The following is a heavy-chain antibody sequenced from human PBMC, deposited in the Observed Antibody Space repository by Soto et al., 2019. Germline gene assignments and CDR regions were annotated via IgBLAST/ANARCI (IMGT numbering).Heavy chain of an antibody. D-gene: IGHD2-15*01. CDR1: GFSLTTGRMG. CDR3: ARLVAASSWYSYVLDV. V-gene: IGHV2-26*03. CDR2: IFSNNER. Sequence: QVTLKESGPVLVKATETLTLTCTISGFSLTTGRMGVSWIRQPPGKALEWVAHIFSNNERSYSTSLQSRLSISDDTSKSQVVLTMTDVDPVDTATYFCARLVAASSWYSYVLDVWGQGTTVPVS. J-gene: IGHJ6*02.